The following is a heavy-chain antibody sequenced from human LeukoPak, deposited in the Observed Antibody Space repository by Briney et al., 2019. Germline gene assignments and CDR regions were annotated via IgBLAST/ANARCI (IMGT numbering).Heavy chain of an antibody. CDR2: INPNSGGT. J-gene: IGHJ4*02. D-gene: IGHD4-11*01. V-gene: IGHV1-2*04. CDR3: ARYDSNYANFDY. CDR1: GYTFTSYY. Sequence: ASVKVSCKASGYTFTSYYMHWVRQAPGQGLEWMGWINPNSGGTNYAQKFQGWVTMTRDTSISTAYMELSRLRSDDTAVYYCARYDSNYANFDYWGQGILVTVSS.